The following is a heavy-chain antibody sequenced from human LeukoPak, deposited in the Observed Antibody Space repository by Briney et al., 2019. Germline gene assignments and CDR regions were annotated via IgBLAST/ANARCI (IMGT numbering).Heavy chain of an antibody. CDR2: IFSNDEK. V-gene: IGHV2-26*01. Sequence: SGPTLVNPXETLTLTCTVSGFSLSDAGMGVSWIRQPPGKALEWLAHIFSNDEKSHSTSLKSRLTISKDTSKSQVVLTMTNMDPVDTATYYCARMEQPDAFDIWGQGTMVTVSS. CDR3: ARMEQPDAFDI. CDR1: GFSLSDAGMG. D-gene: IGHD6-13*01. J-gene: IGHJ3*02.